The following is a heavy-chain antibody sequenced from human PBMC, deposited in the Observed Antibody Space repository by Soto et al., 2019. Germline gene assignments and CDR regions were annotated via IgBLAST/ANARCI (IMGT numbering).Heavy chain of an antibody. CDR1: GGSITIDGYC. CDR3: ARVWFGESSWFDP. D-gene: IGHD3-10*01. Sequence: QLQLQESGSGLMKPSQTLSLTCTVSGGSITIDGYCWSWIRQPPGQGLEWIGYICHSGNTYYNPSLKSRVTTSLDRSKNQFSLNLSSVTAADTAVYYCARVWFGESSWFDPWGQGTLVTVSS. V-gene: IGHV4-30-2*01. CDR2: ICHSGNT. J-gene: IGHJ5*02.